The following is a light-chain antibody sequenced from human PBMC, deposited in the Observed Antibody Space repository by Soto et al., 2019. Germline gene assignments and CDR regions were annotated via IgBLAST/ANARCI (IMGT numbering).Light chain of an antibody. Sequence: QSALTQPISVCCSPGESITTPCTGTNSDVCGYNYVSWYQQLPVKAPKLMISEVSKRPSGVSYRFSGSKSGKMGSLSISGLQAENEADYYFSSYTTSDSLDVLGTWPTVT. J-gene: IGLJ1*01. CDR2: EVS. CDR3: SSYTTSDSLDV. V-gene: IGLV2-14*01. CDR1: NSDVCGYNY.